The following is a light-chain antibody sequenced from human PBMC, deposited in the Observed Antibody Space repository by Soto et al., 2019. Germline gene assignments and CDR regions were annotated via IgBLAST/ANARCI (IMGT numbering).Light chain of an antibody. CDR2: GAS. CDR3: QQYAGSPGT. Sequence: EIVLTQSPGTLSLSPGERATVSCRASQSVSSSYLAWYQQKPGQAPRLLIYGASSRATGIPDRFSGSGSGTDFTLTISRQESEDFAVYYCQQYAGSPGTFGQGTKVEIK. CDR1: QSVSSSY. V-gene: IGKV3-20*01. J-gene: IGKJ1*01.